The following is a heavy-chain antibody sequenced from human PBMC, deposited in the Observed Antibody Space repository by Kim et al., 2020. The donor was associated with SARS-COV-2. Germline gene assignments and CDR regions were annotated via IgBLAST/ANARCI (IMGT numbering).Heavy chain of an antibody. V-gene: IGHV4-59*08. J-gene: IGHJ2*01. CDR3: ARMTRDSSSWGWYFDL. D-gene: IGHD6-13*01. Sequence: SETLSLTCTVSGGSISSYYWSWIRQPPGKGLEWIGYIYYSGSTNYNPSFKSRVTISVDTSKNQFSLKLSSVTAADTAVYYCARMTRDSSSWGWYFDLWGRGTLVTVSS. CDR1: GGSISSYY. CDR2: IYYSGST.